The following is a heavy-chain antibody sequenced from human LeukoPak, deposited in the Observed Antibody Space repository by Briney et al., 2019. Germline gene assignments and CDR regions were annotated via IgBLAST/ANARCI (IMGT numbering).Heavy chain of an antibody. Sequence: AGGSLRLSCAASGFTFSSYWISWVRQAPGKGLEWVANIKQDGSEKYYVDSVKGRFTISRDNAKNSLYLQMNSLRAEDTAVYYCARVKGIAGLKWYYFDYWGQGTLVTVSS. CDR2: IKQDGSEK. CDR3: ARVKGIAGLKWYYFDY. D-gene: IGHD6-13*01. V-gene: IGHV3-7*01. J-gene: IGHJ4*02. CDR1: GFTFSSYW.